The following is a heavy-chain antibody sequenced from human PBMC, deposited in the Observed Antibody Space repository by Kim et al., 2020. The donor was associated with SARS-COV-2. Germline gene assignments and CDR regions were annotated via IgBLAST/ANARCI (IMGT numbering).Heavy chain of an antibody. CDR3: TSSSGYDYYYYGMDV. V-gene: IGHV3-49*02. Sequence: ASVKGRFTISRDDSKSIAYLQMNSLKTEDTAVYYCTSSSGYDYYYYGMDVWGQGTTVTVSS. D-gene: IGHD5-12*01. J-gene: IGHJ6*02.